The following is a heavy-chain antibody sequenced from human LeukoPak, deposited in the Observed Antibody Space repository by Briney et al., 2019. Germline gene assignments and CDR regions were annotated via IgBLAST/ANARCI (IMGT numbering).Heavy chain of an antibody. V-gene: IGHV4-39*01. J-gene: IGHJ3*02. CDR2: IYYSGST. Sequence: SETLSLTCTVSGGSIRSSSYYWGWIRQPPGKGLEWIGTIYYSGSTYYNPSLKSRVTISVDTSKNQFSLKLSSVTAADTAVYYCARPISRSKMGAFDIWGQGTMVTVSS. D-gene: IGHD2-8*01. CDR3: ARPISRSKMGAFDI. CDR1: GGSIRSSSYY.